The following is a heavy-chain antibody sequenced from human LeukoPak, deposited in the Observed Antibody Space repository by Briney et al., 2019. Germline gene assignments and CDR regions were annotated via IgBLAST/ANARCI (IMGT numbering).Heavy chain of an antibody. CDR3: AKRVPYGSSAVYFDS. CDR2: INDDAKNT. V-gene: IGHV3-23*01. CDR1: GFTFGTYG. J-gene: IGHJ4*02. Sequence: GGSLRLSCAASGFTFGTYGMNWVRQAPGKGLGWVSAINDDAKNTFYADSVKGRFTISRDNSKNTLYLQMSSLTVEDTAIYYCAKRVPYGSSAVYFDSWGQGTLVTVSS. D-gene: IGHD6-6*01.